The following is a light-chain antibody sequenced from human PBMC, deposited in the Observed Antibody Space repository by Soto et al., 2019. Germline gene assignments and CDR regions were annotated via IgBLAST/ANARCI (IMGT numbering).Light chain of an antibody. CDR3: QQSYSTLGLT. CDR2: AAS. Sequence: DIQMTQSPSSLSASVGDRVTITCRASQSISIYLNWYQQKPGKATNLLIYAASSLQSGAPSRFSGSGSGTDYTLTISSLQPEDFATYYCQQSYSTLGLTFGGGTNVDIK. CDR1: QSISIY. V-gene: IGKV1-39*01. J-gene: IGKJ4*01.